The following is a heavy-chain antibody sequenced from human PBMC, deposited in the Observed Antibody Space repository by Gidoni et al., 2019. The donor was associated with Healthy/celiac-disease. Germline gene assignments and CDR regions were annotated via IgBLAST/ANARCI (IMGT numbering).Heavy chain of an antibody. CDR3: TTRWIQLWLRYYGMDV. Sequence: EVQLVESGGGLVKPGGSLRLPCAASGFTFSNAWMNWVRQAPGKGLEWVGRIKSKTDGGTTDYAAPVKGRFTISRDDSKNTLYLQMNSLKTEDTAVYYCTTRWIQLWLRYYGMDVWGQGTTVTVSS. J-gene: IGHJ6*02. V-gene: IGHV3-15*07. CDR1: GFTFSNAW. D-gene: IGHD5-18*01. CDR2: IKSKTDGGTT.